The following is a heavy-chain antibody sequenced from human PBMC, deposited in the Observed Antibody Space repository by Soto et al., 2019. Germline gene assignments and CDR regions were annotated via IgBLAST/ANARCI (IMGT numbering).Heavy chain of an antibody. CDR2: IYYSGST. CDR3: AGEWGRGYSYVFDY. D-gene: IGHD5-18*01. CDR1: GGSISSGGYY. Sequence: SETLSLTCTVSGGSISSGGYYWSWIRQHPGKGLEWIGYIYYSGSTYYNPSLKSRVTISVDTSKNQFSLKLSSVTAADTAVYYCAGEWGRGYSYVFDYWGQGTLVTVSS. V-gene: IGHV4-31*03. J-gene: IGHJ4*02.